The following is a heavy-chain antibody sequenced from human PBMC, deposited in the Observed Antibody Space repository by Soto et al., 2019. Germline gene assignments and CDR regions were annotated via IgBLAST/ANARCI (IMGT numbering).Heavy chain of an antibody. V-gene: IGHV3-21*06. Sequence: GGSLRLSCAASGFTFTRYSINWVRQAPGKGLEWVSSISSTTNYIYYGDSMKGRFTISRDNAKNSLYLEMNSLRAEDTAVYYCARESEDLTSNFDYWGQGTLVTVSS. J-gene: IGHJ4*02. CDR2: ISSTTNYI. CDR1: GFTFTRYS. CDR3: ARESEDLTSNFDY.